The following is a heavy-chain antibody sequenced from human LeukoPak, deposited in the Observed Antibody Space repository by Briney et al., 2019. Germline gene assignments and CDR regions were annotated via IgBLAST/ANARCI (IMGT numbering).Heavy chain of an antibody. V-gene: IGHV4-34*01. Sequence: PSETLSLTCAVYGGSFSGYYWSWIRQPPGKGLEWIGEINHSGSTNYNPSLKSRVTISVDTSKNQFSLKLSSVTAADTAVYYCARIKAVAKIYYYYMDVWGKGTTVTISS. D-gene: IGHD6-19*01. J-gene: IGHJ6*03. CDR1: GGSFSGYY. CDR3: ARIKAVAKIYYYYMDV. CDR2: INHSGST.